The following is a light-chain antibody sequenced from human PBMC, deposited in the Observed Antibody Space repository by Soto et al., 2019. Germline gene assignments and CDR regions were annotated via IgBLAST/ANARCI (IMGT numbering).Light chain of an antibody. CDR1: SGHSTYP. V-gene: IGLV4-69*01. J-gene: IGLJ3*02. Sequence: QSVLTQSPSASASLGASVKLTCTLSSGHSTYPIAWHQQQPEKGPRYLMKVNSDGSHSKGDGIPDRFSGSSSGAERYLTISSLQSEDEADYYCQTWGTGIWVFGGGTKLTVL. CDR3: QTWGTGIWV. CDR2: VNSDGSH.